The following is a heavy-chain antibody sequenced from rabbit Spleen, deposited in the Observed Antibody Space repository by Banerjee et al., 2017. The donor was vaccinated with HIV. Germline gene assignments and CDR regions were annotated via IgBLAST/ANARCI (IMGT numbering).Heavy chain of an antibody. V-gene: IGHV1S45*01. Sequence: QEQLVESGGGLVQPEGSLTLTCTASGIDFSSSYWICWVRQAPGKGLEWIACIYSGSGGFTYYASWAKGRFTISKTSSTTVTLQMTSLTAADTATYFCARDLVAVIGWNFNLWGQGTLVTVS. CDR2: IYSGSGGFT. J-gene: IGHJ4*01. D-gene: IGHD1-1*01. CDR3: ARDLVAVIGWNFNL. CDR1: GIDFSSSYW.